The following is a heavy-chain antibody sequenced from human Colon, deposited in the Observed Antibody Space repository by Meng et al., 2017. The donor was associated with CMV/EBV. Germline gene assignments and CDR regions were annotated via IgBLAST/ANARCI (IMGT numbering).Heavy chain of an antibody. D-gene: IGHD1-26*01. CDR1: GYTFTNSG. CDR2: ISAYTGDT. V-gene: IGHV1-18*01. J-gene: IGHJ1*01. Sequence: QVQLVQFGAEVKKPGASVKVSCTASGYTFTNSGISWVRQAPGQGLEWMGWISAYTGDTYYAQKFQGRVTMTTDTSTSTAYMELRSLRSDDTAVYYCVRESQSGSYIYLQHWGQGTLVTVSS. CDR3: VRESQSGSYIYLQH.